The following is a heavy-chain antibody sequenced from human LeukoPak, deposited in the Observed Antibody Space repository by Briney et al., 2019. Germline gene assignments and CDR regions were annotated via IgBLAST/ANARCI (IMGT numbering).Heavy chain of an antibody. V-gene: IGHV1-2*02. Sequence: ASVKVSCQTAGDTFTGEYLHWGRQAPGQGLEWMGWINPNTGGTNYAQQFQGRITMTRDTSIRSAYMDLSRLTSDDTAVYYCARHNLPHLRLGNYFDSWGQGTLVTVSS. CDR2: INPNTGGT. J-gene: IGHJ4*02. D-gene: IGHD3-16*01. CDR1: GDTFTGEY. CDR3: ARHNLPHLRLGNYFDS.